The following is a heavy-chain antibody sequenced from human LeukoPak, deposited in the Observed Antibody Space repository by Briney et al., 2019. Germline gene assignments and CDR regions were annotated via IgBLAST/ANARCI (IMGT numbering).Heavy chain of an antibody. D-gene: IGHD1-1*01. Sequence: GGSLRLSCAASGFIFSSHWMHWVRQAPGKGLEWVAVISYDGSNKYYADSVKGRFTISRDNSKNTLYLQMNSLRAEDTAVYYCARYDARYGMDVWGQGTTVTVSS. CDR3: ARYDARYGMDV. V-gene: IGHV3-30-3*01. CDR1: GFIFSSHW. J-gene: IGHJ6*02. CDR2: ISYDGSNK.